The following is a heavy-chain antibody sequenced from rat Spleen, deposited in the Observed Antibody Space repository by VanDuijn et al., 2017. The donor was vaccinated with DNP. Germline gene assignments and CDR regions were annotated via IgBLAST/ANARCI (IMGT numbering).Heavy chain of an antibody. CDR1: GFTFSDYN. CDR3: ARQPGYKKNWFAY. J-gene: IGHJ3*01. CDR2: IIYDGSRT. D-gene: IGHD1-4*01. Sequence: EVQLVESGGDLVQPGRSLKLSCAASGFTFSDYNMAWVRQAPKKGPEWVATIIYDGSRTYYRDSVKGRFTISRDNAKSSLYLQMDSLRSEDTATYYCARQPGYKKNWFAYWGQGTLVTVSS. V-gene: IGHV5S10*01.